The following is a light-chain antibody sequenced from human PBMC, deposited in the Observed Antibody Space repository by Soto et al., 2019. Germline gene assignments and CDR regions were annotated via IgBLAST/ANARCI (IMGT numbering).Light chain of an antibody. Sequence: DIQMTQSPSSLSASVGDRVTITCRASQGINKYLAWFQQKPGKAPESLIYDASSLHSGVPSKFSGSRSGTDFTLTISSLQPEDFATYYCQQYNTYPFTFGPGTKVDIK. CDR1: QGINKY. V-gene: IGKV1-16*02. CDR2: DAS. CDR3: QQYNTYPFT. J-gene: IGKJ3*01.